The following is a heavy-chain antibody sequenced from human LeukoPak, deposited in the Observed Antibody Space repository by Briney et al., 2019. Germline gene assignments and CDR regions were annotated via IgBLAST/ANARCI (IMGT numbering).Heavy chain of an antibody. D-gene: IGHD3-10*01. J-gene: IGHJ4*02. V-gene: IGHV1-18*04. CDR2: ISAYNGNT. CDR3: ALPKYGSGSYFMGGYTY. CDR1: GYTFIGYY. Sequence: ASVKVSCKASGYTFIGYYIHWVRQAPGQGLEWMGWISAYNGNTNYAQKLQGRVTMTTDTSTSTAYMELRSLRPDDTAVYYCALPKYGSGSYFMGGYTYWGQGTLVTVSS.